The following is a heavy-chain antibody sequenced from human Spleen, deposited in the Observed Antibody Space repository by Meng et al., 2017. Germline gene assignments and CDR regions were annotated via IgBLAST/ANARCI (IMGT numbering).Heavy chain of an antibody. CDR2: INHSGST. V-gene: IGHV4-34*01. CDR1: GGSFSGYY. J-gene: IGHJ4*02. CDR3: ARGRRVYGVVVVVAATRDLDY. Sequence: GSLRLSCAVYGGSFSGYYWSWLRQRPGKGLEWFGGINHSGSTNYNPSLKSRVTISVDTSKNQFSLKLSSVTAADTAVYYCARGRRVYGVVVVVAATRDLDYWGQGTLVTVSS. D-gene: IGHD2-15*01.